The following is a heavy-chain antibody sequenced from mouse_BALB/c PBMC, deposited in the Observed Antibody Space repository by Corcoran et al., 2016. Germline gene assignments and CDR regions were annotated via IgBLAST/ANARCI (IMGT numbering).Heavy chain of an antibody. V-gene: IGHV8-12*01. CDR3: ARIHDYDSAWFAY. D-gene: IGHD2-4*01. CDR2: IYWDDDK. J-gene: IGHJ3*01. Sequence: QVTLKESGPGILQPSQTLSLTCYFSGFSLSTSGMGVSWIRQPSGKGLEWLAHIYWDDDKRYNPSLKSRLTISKDTSSNQVFLKITSVDTADTATYYCARIHDYDSAWFAYWGQGTLVTVSA. CDR1: GFSLSTSGMG.